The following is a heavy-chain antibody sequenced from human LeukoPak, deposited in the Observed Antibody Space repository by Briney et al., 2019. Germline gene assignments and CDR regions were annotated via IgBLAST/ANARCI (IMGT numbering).Heavy chain of an antibody. CDR3: VSTPAIRRLNF. V-gene: IGHV3-11*01. CDR2: ISSVTSAI. J-gene: IGHJ4*02. CDR1: GLSITDYY. D-gene: IGHD2-2*02. Sequence: GALRLSCAASGLSITDYYMSWIRQAPGGGLQWIVYISSVTSAIHYANSMKGRFTMSRDNAKNSVYLQMNSLRTEDTAMYFCVSTPAIRRLNFWGQGTLVTVSS.